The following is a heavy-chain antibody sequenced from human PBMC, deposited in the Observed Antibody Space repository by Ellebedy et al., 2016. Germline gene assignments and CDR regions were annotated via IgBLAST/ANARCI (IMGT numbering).Heavy chain of an antibody. Sequence: ASVKVSXXASGYTFTSTGITWVRQAPGQGLEWMGWISADNGNTNYAEKLQGRVTMTTDTSTSTAYMELRTLKSDDTAVYYCARGGSGWYYFDYWGQGTLVTVSS. CDR2: ISADNGNT. V-gene: IGHV1-18*01. D-gene: IGHD6-19*01. CDR3: ARGGSGWYYFDY. CDR1: GYTFTSTG. J-gene: IGHJ4*02.